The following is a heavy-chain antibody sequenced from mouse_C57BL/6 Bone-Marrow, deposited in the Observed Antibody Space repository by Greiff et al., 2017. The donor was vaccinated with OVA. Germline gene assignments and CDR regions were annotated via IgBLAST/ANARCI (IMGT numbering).Heavy chain of an antibody. Sequence: QVQLQQSGAELVRPGTSVKVSCKASGYAFTNYLIEWVKQRPGQGLEWIGVINPGSGGTTYNEKFTGKATLTADKSSSTAYMQLGSLTSEDSAVYFCAGGNYWGQGTTLTVSS. CDR1: GYAFTNYL. V-gene: IGHV1-54*01. CDR3: AGGNY. D-gene: IGHD2-14*01. CDR2: INPGSGGT. J-gene: IGHJ2*01.